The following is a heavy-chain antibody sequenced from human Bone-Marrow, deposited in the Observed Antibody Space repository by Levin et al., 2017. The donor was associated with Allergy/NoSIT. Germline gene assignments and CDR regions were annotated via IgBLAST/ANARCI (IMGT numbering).Heavy chain of an antibody. CDR3: AKDEEWEALRGIADY. J-gene: IGHJ4*02. CDR2: ISHDPSII. Sequence: LSLTCAASGFPFRSFGIHWVRQAPGKGLEWVSSISHDPSIIYYADSVKGRFTVSRDSSKNTVYLEMNSLRAEDTAVYYCAKDEEWEALRGIADYWGQGTLVTVSA. D-gene: IGHD1-26*01. CDR1: GFPFRSFG. V-gene: IGHV3-30*18.